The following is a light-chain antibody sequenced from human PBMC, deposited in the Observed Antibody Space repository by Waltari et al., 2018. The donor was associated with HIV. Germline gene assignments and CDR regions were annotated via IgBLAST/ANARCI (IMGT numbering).Light chain of an antibody. CDR1: QSILYSSSNKNY. CDR2: GAS. CDR3: QQYYSTPSIT. Sequence: DIVMTQSPDSLAVSLGERATINCKSSQSILYSSSNKNYLAWYQQKAGQPPKLLISGASTRESGVPDRFSGSGSATDFTLTISSLQAEDVAIYYCQQYYSTPSITFGQGTRLEIK. J-gene: IGKJ5*01. V-gene: IGKV4-1*01.